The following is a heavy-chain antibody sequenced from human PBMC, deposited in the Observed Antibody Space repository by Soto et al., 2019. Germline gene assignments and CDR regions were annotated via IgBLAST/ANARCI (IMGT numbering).Heavy chain of an antibody. CDR3: AKRDTTSNRGAFDI. V-gene: IGHV3-23*01. CDR1: GFTFSNFA. D-gene: IGHD2-2*01. J-gene: IGHJ3*02. Sequence: GVSLRLSCAASGFTFSNFAMNWVRQAPGKGLEWVSGISGRGGTTYYADSVQGRFTISRDNSKNTLYLQMNSLRAEDTALYYCAKRDTTSNRGAFDIWGQGTMVTVSS. CDR2: ISGRGGTT.